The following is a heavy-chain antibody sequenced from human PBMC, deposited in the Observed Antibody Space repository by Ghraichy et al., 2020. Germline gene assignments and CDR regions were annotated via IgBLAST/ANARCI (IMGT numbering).Heavy chain of an antibody. V-gene: IGHV1-46*01. CDR2: INPYSGST. Sequence: ASVKVSCKASGYTFTSYYIHWVRQAPGQGLEWMGIINPYSGSTSYPQKFQGRVTLTSDTSTTIVYMEMSSLRSEDTAVYYCARDWNLGNCRSASCSRGGFDFWGQGAMFTVAS. J-gene: IGHJ3*01. CDR3: ARDWNLGNCRSASCSRGGFDF. D-gene: IGHD2-2*01. CDR1: GYTFTSYY.